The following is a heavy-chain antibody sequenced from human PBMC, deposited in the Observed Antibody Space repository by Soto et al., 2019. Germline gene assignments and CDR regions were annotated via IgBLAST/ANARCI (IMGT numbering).Heavy chain of an antibody. CDR2: ISQSGNT. CDR3: ARAPKVSGSSQTRPDF. J-gene: IGHJ4*02. Sequence: SETLSLTCSICSGSFSGYYWSWIRQPPGKGLEWIGEISQSGNTNYSPSLKSRVSISIDTSKKQFSLNLASVSAADTAVYYCARAPKVSGSSQTRPDFWGQGTLVTVSS. V-gene: IGHV4-34*01. CDR1: SGSFSGYY. D-gene: IGHD6-6*01.